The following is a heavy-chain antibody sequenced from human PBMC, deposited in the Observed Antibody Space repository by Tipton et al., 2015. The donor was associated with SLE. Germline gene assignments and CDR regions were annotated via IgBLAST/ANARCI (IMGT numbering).Heavy chain of an antibody. Sequence: SLRLSCAASGFNFDDYDMSWVRQAPGKGLVWVSRINSDGSTTNYADSVQGRFTISRDNAKNTLYLQMSSLRAEDTALYYCIRGGGPTAVAWGQGTLVTVSS. CDR3: IRGGGPTAVA. CDR1: GFNFDDYD. J-gene: IGHJ5*02. CDR2: INSDGSTT. V-gene: IGHV3-74*01. D-gene: IGHD2-15*01.